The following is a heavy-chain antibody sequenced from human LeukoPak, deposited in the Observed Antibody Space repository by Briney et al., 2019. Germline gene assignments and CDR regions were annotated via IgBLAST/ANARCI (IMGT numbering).Heavy chain of an antibody. V-gene: IGHV3-9*01. CDR2: ISWNSGSI. J-gene: IGHJ4*02. Sequence: GGSLRLSCAASGFTFDDYAMHWVRHAPGKGLEWVSGISWNSGSIGYADSVKGRFTISRDNAKNSLYLQMNSLRAEDTALYYCARHGSGYYDSSGYPFDYWGQGTLVTVSS. CDR3: ARHGSGYYDSSGYPFDY. D-gene: IGHD3-22*01. CDR1: GFTFDDYA.